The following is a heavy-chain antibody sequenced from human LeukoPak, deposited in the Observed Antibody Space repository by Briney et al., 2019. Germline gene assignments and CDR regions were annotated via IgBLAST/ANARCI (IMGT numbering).Heavy chain of an antibody. J-gene: IGHJ5*02. Sequence: ASVKVSCKASGYTFTGYYMHWVRQAPGQGLEWMGWINPNSGGTNYAQKFQGRVTMTRDTSISTAYMELSRLRSDDTAVYYCARETTVTHNWFDPWGQGTLVTVSS. D-gene: IGHD4-17*01. CDR1: GYTFTGYY. CDR2: INPNSGGT. CDR3: ARETTVTHNWFDP. V-gene: IGHV1-2*02.